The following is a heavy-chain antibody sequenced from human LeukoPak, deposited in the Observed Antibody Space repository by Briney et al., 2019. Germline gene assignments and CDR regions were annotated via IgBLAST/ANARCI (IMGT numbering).Heavy chain of an antibody. CDR3: ARGGRGFDP. CDR2: IYSSGST. CDR1: GGSISSETYY. Sequence: PSETLSLTCTVSGGSISSETYYWTWVRQPAGKGLEWIGRIYSSGSTSYNPSLKSRVTISVETSKNQFSLELNSVTASDTAVYYCARGGRGFDPWGQGTLVTVSS. J-gene: IGHJ5*02. V-gene: IGHV4-61*02.